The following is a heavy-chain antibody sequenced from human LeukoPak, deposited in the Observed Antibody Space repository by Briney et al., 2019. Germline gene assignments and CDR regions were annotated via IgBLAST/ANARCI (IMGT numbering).Heavy chain of an antibody. CDR1: GFIFSSYS. D-gene: IGHD5-24*01. J-gene: IGHJ4*02. CDR3: ARDTGYNEPYYFDY. V-gene: IGHV3-21*01. Sequence: GGSLRLSCAASGFIFSSYSVNWVRQAPGKGLEWVSFISSSSSYMYYADSVKGRFTISRDNAKNSQYLQMNSLRAEDTAVYYCARDTGYNEPYYFDYWGQGTLVTVSS. CDR2: ISSSSSYM.